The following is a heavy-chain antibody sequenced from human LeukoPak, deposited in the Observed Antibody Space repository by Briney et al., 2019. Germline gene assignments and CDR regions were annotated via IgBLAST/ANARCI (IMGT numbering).Heavy chain of an antibody. D-gene: IGHD1-26*01. Sequence: GGSLRLSCVGSGFTLSSSWMSWVRQAPGKGLEWVSVIGGSGGDTYYADSVKGRFTISRDNSKNTLYLQMNSLRPEDTAVYYCARARSIVGVSPFQHWGQGTLVTVSS. CDR2: IGGSGGDT. V-gene: IGHV3-23*01. CDR3: ARARSIVGVSPFQH. CDR1: GFTLSSSW. J-gene: IGHJ1*01.